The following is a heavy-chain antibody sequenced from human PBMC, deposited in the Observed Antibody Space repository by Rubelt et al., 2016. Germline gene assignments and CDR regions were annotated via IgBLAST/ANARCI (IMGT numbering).Heavy chain of an antibody. Sequence: EVQLVESGGGLVQPGGSLRLSCSASGFTFSSYAMHWVRPAPGTGLEYVSAISSNGGSTYYADSVKGRFTSSKDNSKNTPHLQMSSLRAEDTAVYYFVSRYYDFWSGKGNDAFDIWGQGTMITVSS. CDR3: VSRYYDFWSGKGNDAFDI. J-gene: IGHJ3*02. D-gene: IGHD3-3*01. CDR1: GFTFSSYA. V-gene: IGHV3-64D*09. CDR2: ISSNGGST.